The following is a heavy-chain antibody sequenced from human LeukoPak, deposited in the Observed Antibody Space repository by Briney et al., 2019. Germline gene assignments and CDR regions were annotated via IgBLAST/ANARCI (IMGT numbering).Heavy chain of an antibody. D-gene: IGHD2-15*01. V-gene: IGHV1-69*04. CDR1: GGTFTSYA. CDR2: IIPIFGIA. CDR3: ARDCSGGSCYYYYGMDV. J-gene: IGHJ6*02. Sequence: GSSVKVSCKASGGTFTSYAISWGRQAPGPGLEWMGRIIPIFGIANYAQKFQGRVTITADKSTTTAYMELSSLRSEDTAVYYCARDCSGGSCYYYYGMDVWGQGTTVTVSS.